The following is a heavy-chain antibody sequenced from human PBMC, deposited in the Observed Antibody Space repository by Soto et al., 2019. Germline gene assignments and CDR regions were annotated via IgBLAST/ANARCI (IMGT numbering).Heavy chain of an antibody. CDR2: ILYSGNT. CDR3: SKSRRATGTTFNWFDS. V-gene: IGHV4-59*02. J-gene: IGHJ5*01. D-gene: IGHD1-1*01. Sequence: SECLSLTCTVSGGSVGGYSWSWIRQSPGGGLEWIANILYSGNTNNNPSPKSRVTISVDTSKNQFSLKVRYVTTAETATYYFSKSRRATGTTFNWFDSWGQGTQVTVSS. CDR1: GGSVGGYS.